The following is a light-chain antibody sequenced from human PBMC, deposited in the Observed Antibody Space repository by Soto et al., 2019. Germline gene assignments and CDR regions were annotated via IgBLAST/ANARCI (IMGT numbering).Light chain of an antibody. V-gene: IGLV2-14*01. CDR3: GSYKGSIYV. Sequence: QSVLTQPASVSGSPGKSSTISCTGTSSDVGGYKFVSWYQQHPGKAPKLMIYEVSNRPSGVSSRFSGSKSGNTASLTISRLQAEDEADYYCGSYKGSIYVFGTGTKVTVL. CDR2: EVS. CDR1: SSDVGGYKF. J-gene: IGLJ1*01.